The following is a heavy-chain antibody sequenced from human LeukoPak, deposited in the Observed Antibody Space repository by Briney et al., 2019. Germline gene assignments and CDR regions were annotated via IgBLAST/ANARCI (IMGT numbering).Heavy chain of an antibody. CDR3: AREVLAYYDSSGYFDY. J-gene: IGHJ4*02. D-gene: IGHD3-22*01. Sequence: GASVKVSCKASGGTFSSYAISWVRQAPGQGLEWMGRIIPILGIANYAQKFQGRVTITADKSTSTAYMELSSLRSEDTAVYYCAREVLAYYDSSGYFDYWGQGTLVTGSS. CDR2: IIPILGIA. V-gene: IGHV1-69*04. CDR1: GGTFSSYA.